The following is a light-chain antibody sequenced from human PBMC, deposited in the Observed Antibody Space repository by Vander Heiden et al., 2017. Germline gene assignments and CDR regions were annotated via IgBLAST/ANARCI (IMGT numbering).Light chain of an antibody. CDR3: QQRSNWPLIT. J-gene: IGKJ5*01. CDR2: DAS. V-gene: IGKV3-11*01. Sequence: EIVLTQYPATLSLSPGERATLSCRASQSVSSYLAWYQQKPGQAPRLLIYDASNRATGIPARFSGSGSGTDVTLTISSLEPEDFAVYYCQQRSNWPLITFGQGTRLEIK. CDR1: QSVSSY.